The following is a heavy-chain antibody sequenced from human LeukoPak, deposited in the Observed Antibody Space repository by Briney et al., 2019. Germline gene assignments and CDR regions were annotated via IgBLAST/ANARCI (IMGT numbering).Heavy chain of an antibody. J-gene: IGHJ4*02. V-gene: IGHV3-74*01. Sequence: GRSLRLSCAASGFTFSSYWMHWVRQVPGKGLVWVARINPGGSSITYADSVKGRFTISRDNAKNTLFLQMDSLRAEDTGVYYCARSNQADDYWGQGTLVTVSS. CDR1: GFTFSSYW. D-gene: IGHD1-14*01. CDR3: ARSNQADDY. CDR2: INPGGSSI.